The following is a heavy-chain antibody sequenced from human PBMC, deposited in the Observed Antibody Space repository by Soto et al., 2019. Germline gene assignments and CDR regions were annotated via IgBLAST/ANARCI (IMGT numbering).Heavy chain of an antibody. CDR1: GGSISYYY. Sequence: SDTLSLTCTVSGGSISYYYWSWIRQPPGKGLEWIGYTYYSGSTNYNPSLKSRVTISVDTSKNQFSLKLSSVTAADTAVYYCARDVGSGTNFFDEWGKGTLVTV. V-gene: IGHV4-59*01. J-gene: IGHJ4*02. CDR3: ARDVGSGTNFFDE. D-gene: IGHD3-10*01. CDR2: TYYSGST.